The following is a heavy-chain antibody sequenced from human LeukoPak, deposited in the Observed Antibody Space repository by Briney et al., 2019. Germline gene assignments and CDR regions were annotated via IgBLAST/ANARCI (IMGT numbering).Heavy chain of an antibody. D-gene: IGHD2-15*01. CDR1: GYTFTSYD. CDR3: IYQKDRYCSGGSCPMGY. J-gene: IGHJ4*02. CDR2: ISAYNGNT. Sequence: ASVKVSCKASGYTFTSYDINWVRQATGQGLEWMGWISAYNGNTNYAQKLQGRVTMTTDTSTSTAYMELRSLRSDDTAVYYCIYQKDRYCSGGSCPMGYWGQGTLVTVSS. V-gene: IGHV1-18*01.